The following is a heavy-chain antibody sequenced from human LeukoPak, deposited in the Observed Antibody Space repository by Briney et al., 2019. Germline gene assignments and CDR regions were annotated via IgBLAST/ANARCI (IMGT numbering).Heavy chain of an antibody. CDR2: ISAYNGNT. CDR1: GYTFTSYG. D-gene: IGHD3-22*01. CDR3: ARDGSYYDSSGYPFDY. V-gene: IGHV1-18*01. J-gene: IGHJ4*02. Sequence: ASVKVSCKASGYTFTSYGISWVRQAPGQGLEWMGWISAYNGNTNYAQKLQGRVTMTTDTSTSTAYMELRGLRSDDTAVYYCARDGSYYDSSGYPFDYWGQGTLVTVSS.